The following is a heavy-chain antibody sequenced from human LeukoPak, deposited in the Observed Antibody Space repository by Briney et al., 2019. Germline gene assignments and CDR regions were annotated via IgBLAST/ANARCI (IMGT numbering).Heavy chain of an antibody. CDR2: IRSKAYGGTT. V-gene: IGHV3-49*03. D-gene: IGHD4-17*01. CDR1: GFTFGDYA. J-gene: IGHJ6*03. CDR3: TRVYGDYQEYYYYMDV. Sequence: GGSLRLSCTASGFTFGDYAMSWFRQAPGKGLEWVGFIRSKAYGGTTEYAASVKGRFTISRDDSKSIAYLQMDSLKTEDTAVYYCTRVYGDYQEYYYYMDVWGKGTTVTVSS.